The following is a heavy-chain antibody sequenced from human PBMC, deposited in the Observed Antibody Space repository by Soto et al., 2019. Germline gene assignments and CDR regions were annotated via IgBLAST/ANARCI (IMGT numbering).Heavy chain of an antibody. CDR1: GGSFSGYY. D-gene: IGHD4-17*01. V-gene: IGHV4-34*01. Sequence: QVQLQQWGAGLLKPSETLSLTCAVYGGSFSGYYWSWIRQPPGKGLEWIGEINHSGRTKYNPSLTSRVTMSVDTSKNQFSLKLSSVTAADTAVYYCARGLTTVTTVRYFDLWGRGTLVTVSS. CDR3: ARGLTTVTTVRYFDL. J-gene: IGHJ2*01. CDR2: INHSGRT.